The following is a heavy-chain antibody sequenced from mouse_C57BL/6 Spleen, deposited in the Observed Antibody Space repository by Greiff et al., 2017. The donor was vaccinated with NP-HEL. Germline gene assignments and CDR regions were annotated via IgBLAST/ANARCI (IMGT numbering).Heavy chain of an antibody. CDR2: IDPENGDT. Sequence: VQLQQSGAELVRPGASVKLSCTASGFNIKDDYMHWVKQRPEQGLEWIGWIDPENGDTEYASKFQGKANITADTSSNTAYLQLSSLTSEDTAVYYCTTRYDYDGAYWGQGTLVTVSA. CDR1: GFNIKDDY. D-gene: IGHD2-4*01. V-gene: IGHV14-4*01. J-gene: IGHJ3*01. CDR3: TTRYDYDGAY.